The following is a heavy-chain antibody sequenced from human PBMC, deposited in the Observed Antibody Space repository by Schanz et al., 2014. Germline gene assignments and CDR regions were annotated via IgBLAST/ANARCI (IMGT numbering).Heavy chain of an antibody. J-gene: IGHJ5*02. CDR2: INTNNGDP. CDR1: GYTFTSFA. V-gene: IGHV7-4-1*02. Sequence: QVQLVQSGAAVKKPGASVKVSCKASGYTFTSFAMNWVRQAPGQGLEWMGWINTNNGDPTYAQGFTGRFVFSLDTSVSTAYPQISSLKAEDTAVYYCARGGVVVVTAALNWFDPWGQGTLVTVSS. CDR3: ARGGVVVVTAALNWFDP. D-gene: IGHD2-15*01.